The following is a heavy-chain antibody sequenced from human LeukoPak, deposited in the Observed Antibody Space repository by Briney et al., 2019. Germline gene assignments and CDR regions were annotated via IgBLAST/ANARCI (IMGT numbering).Heavy chain of an antibody. D-gene: IGHD5-18*01. CDR1: GYTFTSYG. Sequence: GASVKVSCKASGYTFTSYGISWVRQAPGQGLEWMGGIIPIFGTANYAQKFQGRVTITADESTSTAYMELSSLRSEDTAVYYCAREGRQGYGRYFDYWGQGTLVTVSS. V-gene: IGHV1-69*13. J-gene: IGHJ4*02. CDR3: AREGRQGYGRYFDY. CDR2: IIPIFGTA.